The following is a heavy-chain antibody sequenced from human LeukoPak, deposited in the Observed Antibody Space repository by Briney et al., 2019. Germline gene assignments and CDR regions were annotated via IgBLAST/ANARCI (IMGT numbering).Heavy chain of an antibody. CDR1: GFTFSSYA. J-gene: IGHJ5*02. V-gene: IGHV3-64*01. Sequence: GGSLRLSCAASGFTFSSYAMYWVRQAPGKGLGYVSSISSSGGSTYYANSVKGRFTISRDNSKNTLYVQMNSLRAEDTAVYYCAKGNWNSYPGWFDPWGQGTLVTVS. D-gene: IGHD1-1*01. CDR3: AKGNWNSYPGWFDP. CDR2: ISSSGGST.